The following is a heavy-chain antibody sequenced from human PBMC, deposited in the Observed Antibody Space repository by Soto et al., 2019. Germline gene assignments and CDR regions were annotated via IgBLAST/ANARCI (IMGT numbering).Heavy chain of an antibody. CDR3: ARVSGYYAPDY. D-gene: IGHD3-3*01. CDR2: INAGNGNT. V-gene: IGHV1-3*01. J-gene: IGHJ4*02. Sequence: ASVKVSCKASGYTFTSYAMHWVRQAPGQRLEWMGWINAGNGNTKYSQKFQGRVTITRDTSASTAYMELSSLRSEDTAGYYCARVSGYYAPDYWGQGTLVTVSS. CDR1: GYTFTSYA.